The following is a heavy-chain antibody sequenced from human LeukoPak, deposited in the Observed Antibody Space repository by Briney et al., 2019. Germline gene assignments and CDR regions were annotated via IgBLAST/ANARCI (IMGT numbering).Heavy chain of an antibody. CDR3: ARGQGVRGVLSDAFDI. J-gene: IGHJ3*02. CDR1: GDSFSGYY. Sequence: SETLSLTCAVYGDSFSGYYWSWMRQPPGKGLEGIGEINHSGSTNYNPSLKSRVTISVAPSKSHFSLKMSSVTAADTGWVYRARGQGVRGVLSDAFDIWGERTMVTVPS. D-gene: IGHD3-10*01. CDR2: INHSGST. V-gene: IGHV4-34*01.